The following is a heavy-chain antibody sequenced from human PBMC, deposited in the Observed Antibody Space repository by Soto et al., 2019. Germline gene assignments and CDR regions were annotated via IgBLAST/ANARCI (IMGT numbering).Heavy chain of an antibody. Sequence: QVQLQESGPGLVKPSQTLSLTCTVSGGSTSSDNYWSWIRQPPGKGRDGIGHIYYSGNTDYNPSLKSRLAISIDTSKNQFSLKLSSVTAADTAVYFCAREGGESSDGLYYFDSWGQGSLVTVSS. CDR3: AREGGESSDGLYYFDS. CDR2: IYYSGNT. J-gene: IGHJ4*02. V-gene: IGHV4-30-4*01. D-gene: IGHD3-16*01. CDR1: GGSTSSDNY.